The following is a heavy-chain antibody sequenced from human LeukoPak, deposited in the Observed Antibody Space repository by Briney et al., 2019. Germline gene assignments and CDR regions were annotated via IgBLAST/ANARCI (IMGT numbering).Heavy chain of an antibody. J-gene: IGHJ4*02. V-gene: IGHV3-7*01. Sequence: GGSLRLSCAASGFTFSSYWMSWVRQAPGEGLEWVANIKQDGSEKYYVDSVKGRFTISRDNAKNSLYLQMNSLRAEDTAVYYCARAEGDFWSGYYFFDYWGQGTLVTVSS. D-gene: IGHD3-3*01. CDR1: GFTFSSYW. CDR3: ARAEGDFWSGYYFFDY. CDR2: IKQDGSEK.